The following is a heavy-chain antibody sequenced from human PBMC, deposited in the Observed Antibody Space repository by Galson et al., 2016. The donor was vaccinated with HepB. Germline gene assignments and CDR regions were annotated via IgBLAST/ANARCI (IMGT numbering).Heavy chain of an antibody. D-gene: IGHD1-26*01. J-gene: IGHJ2*01. CDR1: GFSFSSYE. CDR3: VEDGATWHFDF. CDR2: TNAGGGKL. Sequence: SLRLSCAASGFSFSSYEMNWVRQAPGKGLEWVAYTNAGGGKLYCPDSVGGRFTISRDNAKESLYLQMNSLTAEDTGLYYCVEDGATWHFDFWGRGTLVTVSS. V-gene: IGHV3-48*03.